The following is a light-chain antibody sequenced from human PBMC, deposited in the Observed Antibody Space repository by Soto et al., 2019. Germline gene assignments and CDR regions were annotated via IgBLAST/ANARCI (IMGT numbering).Light chain of an antibody. J-gene: IGKJ5*01. CDR1: QYINTR. CDR2: QTS. Sequence: EIVLTQSPATLSSFPGDRVALSCRASQYINTRLAWYQHRPGQAPRLLIYQTSLRAAGIPARFSASGSGTDFTLTISDVRPEDFAVYYCQQYGSSRTFGQGTRLEIK. CDR3: QQYGSSRT. V-gene: IGKV3D-11*03.